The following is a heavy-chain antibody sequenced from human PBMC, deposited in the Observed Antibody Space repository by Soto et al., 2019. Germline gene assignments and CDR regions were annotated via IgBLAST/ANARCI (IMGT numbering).Heavy chain of an antibody. V-gene: IGHV1-69*06. Sequence: QVQLVQSGAEVKKPGSSVKVSCKASEGTLSSYAISWVRQAPGQGLEWMGGIIPFSGTANYAQKFQGRVTITADKSTSTAYMELSSLRSEDTAVYYCVREGYYDSSGYYPGWFDPWGQGTLVTVSS. D-gene: IGHD3-22*01. CDR1: EGTLSSYA. CDR2: IIPFSGTA. CDR3: VREGYYDSSGYYPGWFDP. J-gene: IGHJ5*02.